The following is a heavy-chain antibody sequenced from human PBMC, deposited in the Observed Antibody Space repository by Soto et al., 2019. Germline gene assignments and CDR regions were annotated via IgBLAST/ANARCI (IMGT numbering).Heavy chain of an antibody. Sequence: QVQLVESGGGVVQPGRSLRLSCAASGFTFSSYGMHWVRQAPGKGLEWVAVIWYDGSNKYYADSVKGRFTISRDNSKNTLYLQMNSLRAEDTAVYYCGYSSSWYERPFPPTFDYWGQGTLVTVSS. V-gene: IGHV3-33*01. D-gene: IGHD6-13*01. CDR1: GFTFSSYG. CDR3: GYSSSWYERPFPPTFDY. J-gene: IGHJ4*02. CDR2: IWYDGSNK.